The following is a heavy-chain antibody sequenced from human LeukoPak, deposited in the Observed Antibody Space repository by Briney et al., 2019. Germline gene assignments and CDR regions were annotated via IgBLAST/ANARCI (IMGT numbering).Heavy chain of an antibody. CDR1: GGSFSGYY. D-gene: IGHD6-13*01. CDR3: ARLRRGSSCWYLNWFDP. Sequence: SETLSLTCAVYGGSFSGYYWSWIRQPPGKGLEWIGEINHSGSTNYNPSLKSRVTISVDTSKNQFSLKLSSVTAADTAVYYCARLRRGSSCWYLNWFDPWGQGTLVTVSS. J-gene: IGHJ5*02. V-gene: IGHV4-34*01. CDR2: INHSGST.